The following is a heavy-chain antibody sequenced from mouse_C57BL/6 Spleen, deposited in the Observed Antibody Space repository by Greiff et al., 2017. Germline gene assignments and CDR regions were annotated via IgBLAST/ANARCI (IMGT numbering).Heavy chain of an antibody. CDR1: GFTFSDYG. J-gene: IGHJ4*01. V-gene: IGHV5-17*01. D-gene: IGHD2-10*01. CDR2: ISSGSSTI. CDR3: ATYYGNYDYYAMDY. Sequence: EVQLKESGGGLVKPGGSLKLSCAASGFTFSDYGMHWVRQAPEKGLEWVAYISSGSSTIYYADTVKGRFTISRDSAKNTLFLQMTSLRSEDTAMYYCATYYGNYDYYAMDYWGQGTSVTVSS.